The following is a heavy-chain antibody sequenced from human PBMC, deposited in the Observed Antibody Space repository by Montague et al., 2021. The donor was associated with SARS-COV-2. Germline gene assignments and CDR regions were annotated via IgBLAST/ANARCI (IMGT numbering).Heavy chain of an antibody. V-gene: IGHV4-59*01. Sequence: SGTLSLTCTVSGGSISSYYWSWIRQPPGKGLEWIGYIYYSGSTNYNPSLKSRVTISVVTSKNQFSLKLSSVTAADTAVYYCAREVRYYYDSSGPGAFDIWGQGTMVTVSS. D-gene: IGHD3-22*01. J-gene: IGHJ3*02. CDR2: IYYSGST. CDR1: GGSISSYY. CDR3: AREVRYYYDSSGPGAFDI.